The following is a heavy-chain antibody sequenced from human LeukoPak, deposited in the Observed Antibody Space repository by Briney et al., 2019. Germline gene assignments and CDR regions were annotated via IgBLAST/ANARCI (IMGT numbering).Heavy chain of an antibody. CDR3: ASRIRITMIVVAYDAFDI. V-gene: IGHV1-69*13. CDR1: GGTXSSYA. J-gene: IGHJ3*02. Sequence: ASVKVSCKASGGTXSSYAISWVRQAPGQGLEWMGGIIPIFGTANYAQKFQGRVTITADESTSTAYMELSSLRSEDTAVYYCASRIRITMIVVAYDAFDIWGQGTMVTVSS. D-gene: IGHD3-22*01. CDR2: IIPIFGTA.